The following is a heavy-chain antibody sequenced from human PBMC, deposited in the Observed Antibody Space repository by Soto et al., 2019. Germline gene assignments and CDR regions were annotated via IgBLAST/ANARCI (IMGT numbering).Heavy chain of an antibody. V-gene: IGHV3-33*01. J-gene: IGHJ4*02. D-gene: IGHD6-13*01. CDR3: ARDEAYSSSWPDY. Sequence: GGSLRLSCAASGFTFSSYGMHWVRQAPGKGLEWVAVIWYDGSNKYYADSVKGRFTISRDNSKNTLYLQMNSLRAEDTAVYYCARDEAYSSSWPDYWGQGTLVTVSS. CDR2: IWYDGSNK. CDR1: GFTFSSYG.